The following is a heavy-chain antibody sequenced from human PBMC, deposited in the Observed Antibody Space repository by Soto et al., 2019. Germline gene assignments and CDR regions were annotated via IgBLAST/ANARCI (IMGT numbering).Heavy chain of an antibody. CDR1: GGSISSGGYS. D-gene: IGHD4-17*01. Sequence: SETLSLTCAVSGGSISSGGYSWSWIRQPPGKGLEWIGYIYHSGSTYYNPSLKSRVTIPVDRSKNQFSLKLSSVTAADTAVYYCARAHYGDYGYGMDVWGQGTTVTVSS. CDR2: IYHSGST. J-gene: IGHJ6*02. V-gene: IGHV4-30-2*01. CDR3: ARAHYGDYGYGMDV.